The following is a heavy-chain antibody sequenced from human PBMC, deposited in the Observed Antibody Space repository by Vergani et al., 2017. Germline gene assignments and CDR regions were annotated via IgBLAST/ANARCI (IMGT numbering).Heavy chain of an antibody. J-gene: IGHJ4*02. Sequence: QVQLVQSGAEVKKPGSSVKVSCKASGGTFSSYAISWVRQAPGQGLEWMGGIIPIFGTAHYAQKFQGRVTITADESTSTAYMELSSLRSEDTAVYYCARERYCSGGSCYWWDDYWGQGTLVTVSS. CDR2: IIPIFGTA. CDR3: ARERYCSGGSCYWWDDY. CDR1: GGTFSSYA. D-gene: IGHD2-15*01. V-gene: IGHV1-69*01.